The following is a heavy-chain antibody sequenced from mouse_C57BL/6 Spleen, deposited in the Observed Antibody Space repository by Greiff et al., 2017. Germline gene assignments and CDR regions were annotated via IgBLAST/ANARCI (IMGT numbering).Heavy chain of an antibody. CDR2: ISYDGSN. CDR3: AREGYDSFDY. CDR1: GYSITSGYY. D-gene: IGHD2-4*01. V-gene: IGHV3-6*01. Sequence: EVQRVESGPGLVKPSQSLSLTCSVTGYSITSGYYWNWIRQFPGNKLEWMGYISYDGSNNYNPSLKNRISITRDTSKNQFFLKLNSVTTEDTATYYCAREGYDSFDYWGQGTTLTVSS. J-gene: IGHJ2*01.